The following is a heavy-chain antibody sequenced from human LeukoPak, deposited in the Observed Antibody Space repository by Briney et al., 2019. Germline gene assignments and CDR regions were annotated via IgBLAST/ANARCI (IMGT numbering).Heavy chain of an antibody. CDR3: ARDRGRPVAGNYYYYGVDV. D-gene: IGHD6-19*01. V-gene: IGHV1-18*01. CDR2: ISAYNGNT. Sequence: ASVKVSCKASGYTFTSYGISWVRQAPGQGLEWMGWISAYNGNTNYAQKLQARVTMTTDTSTSTAYMELRSLRSDDTAVYYCARDRGRPVAGNYYYYGVDVWGQGTTVTVSS. J-gene: IGHJ6*02. CDR1: GYTFTSYG.